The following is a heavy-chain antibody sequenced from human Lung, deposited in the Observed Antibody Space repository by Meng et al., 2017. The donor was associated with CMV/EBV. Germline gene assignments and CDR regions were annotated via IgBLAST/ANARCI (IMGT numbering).Heavy chain of an antibody. D-gene: IGHD6-13*01. J-gene: IGHJ4*02. CDR1: GYTFSGNP. CDR3: ARDPDSAVCENCSS. CDR2: ISTNTGNP. V-gene: IGHV7-4-1*02. Sequence: VPLVDSGSGWKKSWRSVKFSCKVSGYTFSGNPMNWVREAPGQGLEWMGWISTNTGNPTYAQGFTGRFVFSVDTSVSTAYLQINSLKAEDTAVYYCARDPDSAVCENCSSWGQGTLVTVSS.